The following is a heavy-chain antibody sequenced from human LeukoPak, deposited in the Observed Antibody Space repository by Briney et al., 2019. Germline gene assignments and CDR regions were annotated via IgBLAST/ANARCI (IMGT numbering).Heavy chain of an antibody. D-gene: IGHD3-9*01. Sequence: PGGSLRLSCAASGFTFSSYAMSWVRQAPGKGLEWVSAISSSGGSTYYADSVKGRFTISRDNCKNTLYLQMNSQRAEDTAVYYCAKEGGYYDILAVYDAPGYFDYWGQGTLVTVSS. CDR2: ISSSGGST. J-gene: IGHJ4*02. CDR1: GFTFSSYA. V-gene: IGHV3-23*01. CDR3: AKEGGYYDILAVYDAPGYFDY.